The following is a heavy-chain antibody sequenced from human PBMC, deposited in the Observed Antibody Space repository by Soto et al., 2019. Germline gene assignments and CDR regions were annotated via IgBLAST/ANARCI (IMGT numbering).Heavy chain of an antibody. D-gene: IGHD2-15*01. J-gene: IGHJ6*02. CDR2: IKNKADGGTT. CDR1: GFIFKNAW. CDR3: TTGPDSAGMDV. Sequence: GGSLRLSCAASGFIFKNAWMNWVRQAPGKGLEWVGRIKNKADGGTTDYAAPVEGRCNISRDDLKDTLYLQMNSLKTEDTAVYYCTTGPDSAGMDVWGQGTTVTVSS. V-gene: IGHV3-15*07.